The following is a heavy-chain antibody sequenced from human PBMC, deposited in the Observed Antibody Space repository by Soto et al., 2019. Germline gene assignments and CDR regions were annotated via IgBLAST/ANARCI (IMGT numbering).Heavy chain of an antibody. CDR1: GGSISSGDYY. Sequence: SETLSLTCTVSGGSISSGDYYWSWIRQPPGKGLEWIGYIYYSGSTYYNPSLKSRVTISVDASKNQFSLKLSSVTAADTAVYYCARSPRDSTNNWFDPWGQGTLVTVSS. D-gene: IGHD5-18*01. V-gene: IGHV4-30-4*01. CDR2: IYYSGST. J-gene: IGHJ5*02. CDR3: ARSPRDSTNNWFDP.